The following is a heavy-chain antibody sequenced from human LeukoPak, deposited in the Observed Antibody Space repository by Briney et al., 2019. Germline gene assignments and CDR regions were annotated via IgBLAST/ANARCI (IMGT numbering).Heavy chain of an antibody. Sequence: GASVKVSCKASGYTFTGYSIHWVRQAPGQGLGWMGWFNPNSGGTNYAQKFQDRVTMTRDTSINTAYMELSRLRFDDTAVYYCARGGGTISGVVDYWGQGTLVTVSS. J-gene: IGHJ4*02. CDR2: FNPNSGGT. D-gene: IGHD3-3*01. CDR3: ARGGGTISGVVDY. V-gene: IGHV1-2*02. CDR1: GYTFTGYS.